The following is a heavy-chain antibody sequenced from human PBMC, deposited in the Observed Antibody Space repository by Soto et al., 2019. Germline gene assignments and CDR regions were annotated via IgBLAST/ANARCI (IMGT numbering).Heavy chain of an antibody. Sequence: QLQLQESGSGLVKPSQTLSLTCAASGGSISSGGYSWGWIRQPPGKGLEWIGDLYPSGSTYSNPSLKSRVTISVVGSKNLFSLELSSVTAADTAVYYRARVPGPWGQGTLVTVSS. CDR1: GGSISSGGYS. J-gene: IGHJ5*02. CDR2: LYPSGST. V-gene: IGHV4-30-2*01. CDR3: ARVPGP.